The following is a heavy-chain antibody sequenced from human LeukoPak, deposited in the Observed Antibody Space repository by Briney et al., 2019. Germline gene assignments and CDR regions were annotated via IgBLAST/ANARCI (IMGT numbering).Heavy chain of an antibody. Sequence: PGRSLRLSCAASGFTFDDFAMHWVRQAPGKGLEWVSGVSWSSASIGYADSVKGRFTISRDNAKNSLYLQMNSLRAEDMALYYCAKLDGYANWGQGTLVTVSS. CDR2: VSWSSASI. D-gene: IGHD5-24*01. J-gene: IGHJ4*02. CDR3: AKLDGYAN. V-gene: IGHV3-9*03. CDR1: GFTFDDFA.